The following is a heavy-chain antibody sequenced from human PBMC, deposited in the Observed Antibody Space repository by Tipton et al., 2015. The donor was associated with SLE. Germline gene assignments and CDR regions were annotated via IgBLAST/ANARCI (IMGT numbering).Heavy chain of an antibody. CDR1: GGSISSYY. CDR2: IYYSGST. Sequence: LRLSCTVSGGSISSYYWSWIRLPPGKGLEWIGYIYYSGSTYYNPSLKSRVTISIDTSKNQFSLKLSSVTAADTAVYYCARKRLPDLDFDLWGRGTLVTVSS. CDR3: ARKRLPDLDFDL. J-gene: IGHJ2*01. D-gene: IGHD3-16*01. V-gene: IGHV4-59*06.